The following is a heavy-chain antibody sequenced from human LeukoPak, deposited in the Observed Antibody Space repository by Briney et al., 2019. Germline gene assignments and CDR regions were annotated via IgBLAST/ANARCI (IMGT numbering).Heavy chain of an antibody. Sequence: SETLSLTCTVSGGSISSYCWSWVRQPPGKGLEWVGYIYYSGSTNYNPSLKSRVTISVDTSKNQFSLKLSSVTAADTAVYYCARQARDSENWFDPWGQGTLVTVSS. J-gene: IGHJ5*02. V-gene: IGHV4-59*08. CDR3: ARQARDSENWFDP. CDR2: IYYSGST. D-gene: IGHD5-24*01. CDR1: GGSISSYC.